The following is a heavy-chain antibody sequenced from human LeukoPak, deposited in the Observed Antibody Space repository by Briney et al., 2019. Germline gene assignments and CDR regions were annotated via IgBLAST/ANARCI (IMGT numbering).Heavy chain of an antibody. V-gene: IGHV3-9*03. J-gene: IGHJ4*02. D-gene: IGHD5-18*01. CDR2: ISWNSGSI. CDR1: GFTFDDYA. CDR3: AKGDTAMVTAPKDY. Sequence: GGSLRLSCAASGFTFDDYAMHWVRQAPGKGLEWVSGISWNSGSIGYADSVKGRFTISRDNAKNSLYLQMNSLRAEDMALYYCAKGDTAMVTAPKDYWGQGTLVTVSS.